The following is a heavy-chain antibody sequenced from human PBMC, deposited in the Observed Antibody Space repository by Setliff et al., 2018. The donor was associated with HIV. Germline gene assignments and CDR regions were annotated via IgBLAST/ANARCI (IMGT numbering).Heavy chain of an antibody. CDR2: VYHFGGT. D-gene: IGHD3-9*01. CDR3: ARGKVFSGYYYYYYYMDV. V-gene: IGHV4-39*02. Sequence: SETLSLTCTVSGAFVNSTFYNWAWIRQSPGKGLEWIGTVYHFGGTFYNPSLESRVTISTDRSKNYFSLRLTSVTAADTAVYFCARGKVFSGYYYYYYYMDVWGRGTTVTVSS. J-gene: IGHJ6*03. CDR1: GAFVNSTFYN.